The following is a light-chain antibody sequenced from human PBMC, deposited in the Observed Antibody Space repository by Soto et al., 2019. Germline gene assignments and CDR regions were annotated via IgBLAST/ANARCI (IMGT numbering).Light chain of an antibody. J-gene: IGLJ2*01. CDR1: SSDVGNYDL. CDR3: CSYAGSSTVV. V-gene: IGLV2-23*01. CDR2: EDN. Sequence: QSALTQPASVSGSPGQSITISCTGTSSDVGNYDLVSWYQHPPGKAPKLIIYEDNKRPSGVSNRFSGSKSGNTASLTISGLQAEDEADYYCCSYAGSSTVVFGGGTKLTVL.